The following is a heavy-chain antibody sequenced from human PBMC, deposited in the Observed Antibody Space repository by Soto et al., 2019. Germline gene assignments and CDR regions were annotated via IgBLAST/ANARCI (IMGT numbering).Heavy chain of an antibody. CDR3: ARGRRLEMATSSYYFDY. V-gene: IGHV4-34*01. CDR1: GGSISSYY. D-gene: IGHD5-12*01. J-gene: IGHJ4*02. CDR2: INHSGST. Sequence: SETLSLTCAVSGGSISSYYWSWIRQPPGKGLEWIGEINHSGSTNYNPSIKSRVTISVDTSKNQFSLKLSSVTAADSAVYYCARGRRLEMATSSYYFDYWGQGTLVTVSS.